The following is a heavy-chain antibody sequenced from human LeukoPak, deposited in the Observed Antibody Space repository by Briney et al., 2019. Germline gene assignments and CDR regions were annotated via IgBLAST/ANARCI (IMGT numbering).Heavy chain of an antibody. CDR1: GFTFDDYG. Sequence: PGGSLRLSCAASGFTFDDYGMSWVRQAPGKGLEWVSSISSSSSYIYYADSVKGRFTISRDNAKNSLYLQMNSLRAEDTAVYYCARDLETFGYWGQGTLVTVSS. J-gene: IGHJ4*02. D-gene: IGHD5-24*01. CDR2: ISSSSSYI. V-gene: IGHV3-21*01. CDR3: ARDLETFGY.